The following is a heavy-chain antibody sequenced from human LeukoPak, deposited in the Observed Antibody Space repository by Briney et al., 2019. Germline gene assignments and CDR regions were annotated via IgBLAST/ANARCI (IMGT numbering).Heavy chain of an antibody. CDR2: ISYDGSNK. V-gene: IGHV3-30-3*01. CDR1: GFTFSSYA. Sequence: GGSLRLSCAASGFTFSSYAMHWVRQAPGKRLEWVAVISYDGSNKYYADSVKGRFTISRDNSKNTLYLQMNSLRAEDTAVYYCAKDLYYYDSSGYSTPPPAFDIWGQGTMVTVSS. CDR3: AKDLYYYDSSGYSTPPPAFDI. J-gene: IGHJ3*02. D-gene: IGHD3-22*01.